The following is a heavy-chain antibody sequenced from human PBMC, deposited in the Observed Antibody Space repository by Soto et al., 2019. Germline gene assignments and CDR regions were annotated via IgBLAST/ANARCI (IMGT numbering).Heavy chain of an antibody. CDR1: GGSISSGDYY. Sequence: NPSETLSLTCTVSGGSISSGDYYWSWIRQPPGKGLEWIGYIYYSGSTYYNPSLKSRVTISVDTSKNQFSLKLSSVTAADTAVYYCARTLGRRRITIFGVTISEPADPWGQGTLVT. J-gene: IGHJ5*02. D-gene: IGHD3-3*01. CDR2: IYYSGST. V-gene: IGHV4-30-4*01. CDR3: ARTLGRRRITIFGVTISEPADP.